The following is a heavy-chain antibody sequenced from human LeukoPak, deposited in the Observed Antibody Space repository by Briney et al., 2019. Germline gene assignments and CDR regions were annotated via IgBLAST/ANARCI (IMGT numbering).Heavy chain of an antibody. CDR2: IKEDGSAQ. J-gene: IGHJ4*02. CDR1: GFTFSRDW. Sequence: PGGSLRLSCVASGFTFSRDWMSWVRQAPGKGLEWAANIKEDGSAQYYADSVKGRFTISRDNTKNSLYLQMNSLTAEDTAMYYCAKDGDGYHNWGQGALVTVSS. D-gene: IGHD3-9*01. V-gene: IGHV3-7*01. CDR3: AKDGDGYHN.